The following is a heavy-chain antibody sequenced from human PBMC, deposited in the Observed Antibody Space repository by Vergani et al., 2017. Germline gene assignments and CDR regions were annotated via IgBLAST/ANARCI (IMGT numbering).Heavy chain of an antibody. J-gene: IGHJ6*02. CDR1: GYTFTGYY. CDR3: AREGGNGGGSGSDPRLYYYGMDV. D-gene: IGHD3-10*01. CDR2: INPTSGGT. Sequence: QVQLVQSGAEVKKPGASVKVSCKASGYTFTGYYMHWVRQAPGQGLEWMGWINPTSGGTNYAQKFQGRVTMTRDTPISTAYMELSRLRSDDTAVYYCAREGGNGGGSGSDPRLYYYGMDVWGQGTTVTVSS. V-gene: IGHV1-2*02.